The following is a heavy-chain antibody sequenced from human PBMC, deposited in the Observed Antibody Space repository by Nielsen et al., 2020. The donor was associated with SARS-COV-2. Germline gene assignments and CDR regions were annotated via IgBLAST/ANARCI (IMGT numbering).Heavy chain of an antibody. V-gene: IGHV3-11*04. Sequence: GESLKISCAASGFTFSDYYMSWIRQAQGKGLEWVSYISSSGSTIYYADSVKGRFTISRDNAKNSLYLQMNSLRAEDTAVYYCAREAAGSDYYYYYYMDVWGKGTTVTVSS. D-gene: IGHD6-13*01. CDR2: ISSSGSTI. CDR3: AREAAGSDYYYYYYMDV. CDR1: GFTFSDYY. J-gene: IGHJ6*03.